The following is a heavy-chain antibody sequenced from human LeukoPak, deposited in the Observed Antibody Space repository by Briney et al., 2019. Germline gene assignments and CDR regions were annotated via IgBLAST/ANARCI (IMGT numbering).Heavy chain of an antibody. D-gene: IGHD6-13*01. V-gene: IGHV3-23*01. CDR3: AKGARSSSWYGFDY. J-gene: IGHJ4*02. Sequence: GGSLRLSCAASGFTFSSYAMNWVRQAPGKGLEWVSGISNSGGSTYYADSVKGRFTISRDNSKNTLYLQMNSLRAEDTAVYYCAKGARSSSWYGFDYWGQGTLVTVSS. CDR1: GFTFSSYA. CDR2: ISNSGGST.